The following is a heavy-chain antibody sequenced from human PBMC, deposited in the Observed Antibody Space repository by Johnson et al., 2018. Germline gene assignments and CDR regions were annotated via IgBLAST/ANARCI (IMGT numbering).Heavy chain of an antibody. Sequence: VQLVESGGGVVQPGRSLRLSCAVSGSIFSDHYIDWVRQAPGKGLEWVGRIRNKANSYTTEYAGSVKGRFTVSRDDSKNSAYLQMNSLKTEDTAVYYCSRDSDSMDVSGQGTTVT. J-gene: IGHJ6*02. CDR3: SRDSDSMDV. CDR1: GSIFSDHY. CDR2: IRNKANSYTT. V-gene: IGHV3-72*01.